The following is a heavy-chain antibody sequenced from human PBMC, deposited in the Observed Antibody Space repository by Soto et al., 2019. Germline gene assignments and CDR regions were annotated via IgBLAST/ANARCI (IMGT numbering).Heavy chain of an antibody. CDR1: GFTFSSYA. J-gene: IGHJ4*02. CDR3: AKDRWATMTTFDY. V-gene: IGHV3-23*01. Sequence: EVQLLESGGGLVQPGGSLRLSCAASGFTFSSYAMSWVRQAPGKGLEWVSAISGSGGSTYYADAVKGRFTISRDNSKNPLYLQMNSLRAEDTVVYYCAKDRWATMTTFDYWGQGTLVTVSS. CDR2: ISGSGGST. D-gene: IGHD4-4*01.